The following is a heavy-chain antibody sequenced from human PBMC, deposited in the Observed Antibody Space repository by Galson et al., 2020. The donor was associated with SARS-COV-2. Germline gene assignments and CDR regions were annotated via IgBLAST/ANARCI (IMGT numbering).Heavy chain of an antibody. D-gene: IGHD1-26*01. J-gene: IGHJ5*02. CDR2: ISWNSGSI. V-gene: IGHV3-9*01. Sequence: GGSLRLSCAASGFTFDDYAMHWVRQAPGKGLEWVSGISWNSGSIGYADSVKGRFTISRDNAKNSLYLQMNSLRAEDTALYYCAKVGKVGYYANWFDPWGQGALVTGSS. CDR3: AKVGKVGYYANWFDP. CDR1: GFTFDDYA.